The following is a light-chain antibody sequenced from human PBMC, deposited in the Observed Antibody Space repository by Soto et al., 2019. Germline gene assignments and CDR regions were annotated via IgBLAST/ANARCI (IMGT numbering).Light chain of an antibody. J-gene: IGLJ1*01. CDR3: GSWDSSLSAYV. CDR1: SSNIGGNS. V-gene: IGLV1-51*01. CDR2: YDN. Sequence: QSVMTQPPSVSAAPGQTVTISCSGSSSNIGGNSVSWYQQLPGTAPKLLIYYDNKRPSGMPDRFSGSKSGTSATLGITGFQTGDEADYYCGSWDSSLSAYVFGTGTKVTVL.